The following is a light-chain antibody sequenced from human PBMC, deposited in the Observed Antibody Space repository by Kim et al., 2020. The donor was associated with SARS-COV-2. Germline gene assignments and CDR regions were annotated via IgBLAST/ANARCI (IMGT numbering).Light chain of an antibody. CDR1: SSDVGGYNY. CDR2: DVS. J-gene: IGLJ1*01. V-gene: IGLV2-14*03. Sequence: QSITISCTGTSSDVGGYNYVSWYQQHPGKAPKLMIYDVSKRPSGVSNRFSGSKSGNTASLTISGLQAEDEADYFCSSCTTSSTYVFGTGTKVTVL. CDR3: SSCTTSSTYV.